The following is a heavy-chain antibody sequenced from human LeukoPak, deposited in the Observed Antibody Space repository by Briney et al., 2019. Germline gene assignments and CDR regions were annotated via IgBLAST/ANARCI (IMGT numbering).Heavy chain of an antibody. D-gene: IGHD2-2*01. CDR3: ASNPAAISDAFDI. CDR1: GGSISSSSYY. CDR2: IYYSGST. Sequence: SETLSLTCTVPGGSISSSSYYWGWIRQPPGKGLEWIGSIYYSGSTYYNPSLKSRVTISVDTPKNQFSLKLSSVTAADTAVYYCASNPAAISDAFDIWGQGTMVTVSS. V-gene: IGHV4-39*01. J-gene: IGHJ3*02.